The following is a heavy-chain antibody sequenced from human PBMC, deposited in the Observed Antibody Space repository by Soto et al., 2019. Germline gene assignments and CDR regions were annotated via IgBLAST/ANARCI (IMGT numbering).Heavy chain of an antibody. D-gene: IGHD6-13*01. CDR1: GGTFSSYR. CDR2: IVPIYRTA. Sequence: SVKVSCKASGGTFSSYRFNWVRQARGQGLEWLGGIVPIYRTADYAQKFQGRVTITADESTRTVYMELSSLKSQDTALYYCARDSGAKLSSSWGQGTLVTVPQ. V-gene: IGHV1-69*13. CDR3: ARDSGAKLSSS. J-gene: IGHJ4*02.